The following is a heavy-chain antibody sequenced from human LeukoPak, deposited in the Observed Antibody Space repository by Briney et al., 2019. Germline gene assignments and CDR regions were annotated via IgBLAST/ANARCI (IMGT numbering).Heavy chain of an antibody. Sequence: GGSLRLSCAASGFTFSSYEMNWVRQAPGKGLEWVSYISSSGSTIYYADSVKGRFTISRDNAKNSPYLQMNSLRAEDTAVYYCARGPYITMIVVATAIGYFDYWGQGTLVTVSS. V-gene: IGHV3-48*03. J-gene: IGHJ4*02. CDR1: GFTFSSYE. D-gene: IGHD3-22*01. CDR3: ARGPYITMIVVATAIGYFDY. CDR2: ISSSGSTI.